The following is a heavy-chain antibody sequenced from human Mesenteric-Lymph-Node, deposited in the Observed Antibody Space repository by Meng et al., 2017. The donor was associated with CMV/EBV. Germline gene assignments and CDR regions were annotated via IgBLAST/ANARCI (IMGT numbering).Heavy chain of an antibody. D-gene: IGHD3-10*01. J-gene: IGHJ4*01. Sequence: GESLKISCAASGFTFSSYAMHWVRQAPGKGLEWVAVISYDGSNKYYADSVKGRFTISRDNSKNTLYLQMNSLRAEDTAVYYCAKASTPWFGESYYFDYWGHGTLVTVSS. CDR3: AKASTPWFGESYYFDY. CDR1: GFTFSSYA. CDR2: ISYDGSNK. V-gene: IGHV3-30-3*01.